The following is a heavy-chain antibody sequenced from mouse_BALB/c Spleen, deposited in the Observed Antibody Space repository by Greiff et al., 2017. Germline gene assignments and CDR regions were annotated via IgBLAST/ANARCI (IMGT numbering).Heavy chain of an antibody. D-gene: IGHD1-2*01. J-gene: IGHJ3*01. V-gene: IGHV1-5*01. CDR2: IYPGNSDT. CDR1: GYSFTSYW. CDR3: TSGYGYWFAY. Sequence: EVQLQQSGTVLARPGASVKMSCKASGYSFTSYWMHWVKQRPGQGLEWIGAIYPGNSDTSYNQKFKGKAKLTAVTSASTAYMELSSLTNEDSAVYYCTSGYGYWFAYWGQGTLVTVSA.